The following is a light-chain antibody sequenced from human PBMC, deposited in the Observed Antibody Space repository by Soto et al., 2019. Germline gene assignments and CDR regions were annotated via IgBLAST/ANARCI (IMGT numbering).Light chain of an antibody. CDR1: SSNIGNNY. CDR3: GTWDTTLSVGVV. V-gene: IGLV1-51*01. J-gene: IGLJ3*02. Sequence: QSVLTQPPSVSAAPGQTVTISCSGSSSNIGNNYVSWYQHLPGTAPKLLIYDNDKRPSGIPDRFSGSKSGTSATLGITGLQTGDEAEYYCGTWDTTLSVGVVFGGGTKLTVL. CDR2: DND.